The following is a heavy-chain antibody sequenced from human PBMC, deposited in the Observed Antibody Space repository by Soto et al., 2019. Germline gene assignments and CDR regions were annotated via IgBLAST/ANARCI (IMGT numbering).Heavy chain of an antibody. CDR2: ISGSGGST. V-gene: IGHV3-23*01. Sequence: GGSLRLSCAASGFTFSSYAMSWVRQAPGKGLEWVSAISGSGGSTYYADSVKGRFTISRDNSKNTLYLQMNSLRAEDTAVYYCAKDGGLLILWFGELLDYFDYWGQGTLVTVSS. J-gene: IGHJ4*02. CDR3: AKDGGLLILWFGELLDYFDY. D-gene: IGHD3-10*01. CDR1: GFTFSSYA.